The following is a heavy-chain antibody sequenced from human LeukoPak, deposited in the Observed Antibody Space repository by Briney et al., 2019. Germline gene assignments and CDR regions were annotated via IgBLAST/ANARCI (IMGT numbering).Heavy chain of an antibody. Sequence: GASVKVSCKASGGTFSSYAISWVRQAPGQGLEWMGGIIPIFGTANYAQKFQGRVTMTEDTSTDTAYMELSSLRSEDTAVYYCATAGDAIDSVMIWDFWGQGTLVTVSS. J-gene: IGHJ4*02. V-gene: IGHV1-69*06. D-gene: IGHD3/OR15-3a*01. CDR2: IIPIFGTA. CDR1: GGTFSSYA. CDR3: ATAGDAIDSVMIWDF.